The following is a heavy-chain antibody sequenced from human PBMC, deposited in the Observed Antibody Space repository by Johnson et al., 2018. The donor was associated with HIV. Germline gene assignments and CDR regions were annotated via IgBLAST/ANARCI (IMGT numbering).Heavy chain of an antibody. CDR2: ISGSGRST. D-gene: IGHD4-23*01. CDR3: AKDYHDDYGGNYHVAFDI. Sequence: VQLVESGGGLVQPGGSLRLSCAASGFTFSNYAMSWVRQAPGRGLEWVSSISGSGRSTYYADSVKGRFTISRDNSKNTLYLQMNSLRVEDTAVYYCAKDYHDDYGGNYHVAFDIWGQGTIVTVSS. V-gene: IGHV3-23*04. CDR1: GFTFSNYA. J-gene: IGHJ3*02.